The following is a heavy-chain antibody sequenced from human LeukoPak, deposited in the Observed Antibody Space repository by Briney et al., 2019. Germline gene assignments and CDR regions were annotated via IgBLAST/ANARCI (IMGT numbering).Heavy chain of an antibody. V-gene: IGHV3-53*01. D-gene: IGHD6-19*01. J-gene: IGHJ3*02. CDR2: IYSGGST. CDR1: GFTVSSNY. Sequence: PGGSLRLSCAASGFTVSSNYVSWVRQAPGKGLEWVSVIYSGGSTYYADSVKGRFTISRDNSKNTLYLQMNSLRAEDTAVYYCARDRGSGWYARAFDIWGQGTMVTVSS. CDR3: ARDRGSGWYARAFDI.